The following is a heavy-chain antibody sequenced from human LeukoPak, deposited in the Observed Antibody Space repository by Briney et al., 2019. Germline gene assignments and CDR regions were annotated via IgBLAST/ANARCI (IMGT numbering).Heavy chain of an antibody. D-gene: IGHD4-11*01. CDR1: GGSFSGYY. CDR2: IYYSGST. V-gene: IGHV4-59*01. J-gene: IGHJ4*02. Sequence: SETLSLTCAVYGGSFSGYYWSWIRQPPGKGLEWIGYIYYSGSTNYNPSLKSRVTISVDTSKNQFSLKLSSVTAADTAVYYCARDLGTVIDYWGQGTLVTVSS. CDR3: ARDLGTVIDY.